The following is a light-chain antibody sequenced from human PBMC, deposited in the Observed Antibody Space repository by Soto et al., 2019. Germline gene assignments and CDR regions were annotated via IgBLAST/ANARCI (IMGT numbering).Light chain of an antibody. CDR3: QSYDSSLHVV. J-gene: IGLJ2*01. Sequence: QSVLTQPPSVSGAPGQRVTISCTGINSDIGTRNGVHWYQQLPGRAPKLLIYGNGNRPSGVPDRFSVSKSGASASLAITGLQAEDEADYYCQSYDSSLHVVFGGGTKLTVL. V-gene: IGLV1-40*01. CDR2: GNG. CDR1: NSDIGTRNG.